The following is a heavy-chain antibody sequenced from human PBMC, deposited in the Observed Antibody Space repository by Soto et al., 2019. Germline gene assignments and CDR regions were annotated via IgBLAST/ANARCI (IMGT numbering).Heavy chain of an antibody. CDR1: GDSFTSYG. J-gene: IGHJ4*02. V-gene: IGHV5-51*01. CDR3: ARQYCTTGECGAHHCHY. D-gene: IGHD2-8*01. CDR2: IYPGDSDT. Sequence: PGEPLKICRQGSGDSFTSYGIGWVRHMPGKGLWWMGIIYPGDSDTRYSPSFQGQATISADKSISTAYREWSSRKASDTAMYYCARQYCTTGECGAHHCHYWGQEPL.